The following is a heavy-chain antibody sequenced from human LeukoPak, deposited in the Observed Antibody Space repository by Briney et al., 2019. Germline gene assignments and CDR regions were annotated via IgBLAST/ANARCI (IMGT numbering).Heavy chain of an antibody. CDR3: ANRGDYDSSGYLRTY. D-gene: IGHD3-22*01. Sequence: GGSLRLSCAASGFTLSNYAMTWVRQAPGKGLEWVSVISGSSLTIYYADSVKGRFTISRDNSKNTLYLQMNSLRAEDTAVYYCANRGDYDSSGYLRTYWGQGTLVTVSS. CDR1: GFTLSNYA. CDR2: ISGSSLTI. J-gene: IGHJ4*02. V-gene: IGHV3-23*01.